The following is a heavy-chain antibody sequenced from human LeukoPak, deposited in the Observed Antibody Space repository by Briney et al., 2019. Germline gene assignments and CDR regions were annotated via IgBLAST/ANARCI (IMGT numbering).Heavy chain of an antibody. Sequence: SETLSLTCTVSGGSISSYYWSWSRQPPGKGLEWIGYIYYSGSTNYNPSLKSRVTISVDTSKNQFSLKLSSVTAADTAVYYCARSGIAVAANWFDPWGHGTLVTVSS. D-gene: IGHD6-19*01. V-gene: IGHV4-59*08. CDR1: GGSISSYY. J-gene: IGHJ5*02. CDR3: ARSGIAVAANWFDP. CDR2: IYYSGST.